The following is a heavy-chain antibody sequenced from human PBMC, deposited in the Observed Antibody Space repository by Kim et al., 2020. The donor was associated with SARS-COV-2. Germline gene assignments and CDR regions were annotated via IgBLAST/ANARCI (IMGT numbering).Heavy chain of an antibody. V-gene: IGHV1-18*01. D-gene: IGHD3-3*01. J-gene: IGHJ5*02. Sequence: AQKHQGRVTMTTDTSTSTAYMELRSLRSDDTAVYYCARQITIFGVDQFDPWGQGTLVTVSS. CDR3: ARQITIFGVDQFDP.